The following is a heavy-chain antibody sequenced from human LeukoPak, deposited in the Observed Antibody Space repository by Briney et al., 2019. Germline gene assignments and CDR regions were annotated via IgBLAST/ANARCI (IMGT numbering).Heavy chain of an antibody. V-gene: IGHV3-21*01. CDR1: GFTFSSYS. D-gene: IGHD1-20*01. CDR3: ARPDNWNDGGGDY. J-gene: IGHJ4*02. CDR2: ISSSSSYI. Sequence: GGSLRLSCAASGFTFSSYSMNWVRQAPGKGLEWVSSISSSSSYIYYADSVKGRFTISRDNAKNSLYPQMNSLRAEDTAVYYCARPDNWNDGGGDYWGQGTLVTVSS.